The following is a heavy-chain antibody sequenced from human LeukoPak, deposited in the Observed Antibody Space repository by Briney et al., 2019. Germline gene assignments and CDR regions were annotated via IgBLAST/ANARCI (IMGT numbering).Heavy chain of an antibody. CDR3: ARDFRSTVTTNPHAFDI. V-gene: IGHV3-48*01. J-gene: IGHJ3*02. CDR1: GFTFSSYS. Sequence: GGSLRLSCAASGFTFSSYSMNWVRQAPGKGLEWVSYISSSSTIYYADSVKGRFTISRDNAKNSLYLQMNSLRAEDTAVYYCARDFRSTVTTNPHAFDIWGQGTMVTVSS. CDR2: ISSSSTI. D-gene: IGHD4-17*01.